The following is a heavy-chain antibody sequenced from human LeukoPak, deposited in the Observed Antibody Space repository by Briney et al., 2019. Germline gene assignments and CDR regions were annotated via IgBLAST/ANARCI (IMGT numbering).Heavy chain of an antibody. D-gene: IGHD1-7*01. V-gene: IGHV3-53*01. J-gene: IGHJ4*02. CDR3: ARVLGTTLFDY. CDR1: GFTFNSYG. Sequence: GGSLRLSCAASGFTFNSYGMHWVRQASGKGLEWVSIIYSGGNTYYADSVKGRFTISRDNSKNTLYLQMNSLRAEDTAVYYCARVLGTTLFDYWGQGTLVTVSS. CDR2: IYSGGNT.